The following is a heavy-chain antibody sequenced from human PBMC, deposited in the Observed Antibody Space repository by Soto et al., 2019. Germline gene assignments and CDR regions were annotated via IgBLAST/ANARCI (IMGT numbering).Heavy chain of an antibody. CDR3: ARGRGVATN. D-gene: IGHD5-12*01. CDR1: GGSFSGYY. CDR2: INHSGST. Sequence: WETLSLTCAVYGGSFSGYYWSWIRQPPGKGLEWIGEINHSGSTNYNPSLKSRVTISVDTSKNQFSLKLSSVTAADTAVYCCARGRGVATNWGQGTLVTVSS. V-gene: IGHV4-34*01. J-gene: IGHJ4*02.